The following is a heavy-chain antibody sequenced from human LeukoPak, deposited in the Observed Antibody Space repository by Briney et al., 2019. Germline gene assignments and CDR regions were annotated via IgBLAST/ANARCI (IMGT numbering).Heavy chain of an antibody. CDR3: ARDHKWLRSPFILDY. CDR1: GFTFSDYS. V-gene: IGHV3-33*08. D-gene: IGHD5-12*01. CDR2: IWYDGSNK. J-gene: IGHJ4*02. Sequence: GGSLRLSCAASGFTFSDYSMSWVRQAPGKGLEWVAVIWYDGSNKYYADSVKGRFTISRDNSKNTLYLQMNSLRAEDTAVYYCARDHKWLRSPFILDYWGQGTLVTVSS.